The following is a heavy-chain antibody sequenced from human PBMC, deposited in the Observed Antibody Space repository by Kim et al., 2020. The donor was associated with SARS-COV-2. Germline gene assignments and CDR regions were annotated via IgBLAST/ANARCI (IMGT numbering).Heavy chain of an antibody. V-gene: IGHV5-51*03. CDR2: IYPADSDT. J-gene: IGHJ4*02. D-gene: IGHD3-22*01. CDR3: ARRDSTGYYFVDY. CDR1: GYRFTTYW. Sequence: GESLKISCKGSGYRFTTYWIGWVRQMPGKGLEWMGIIYPADSDTRYSPSFQGRVTISADNSISTAYLQWSSLKASDTAIYYCARRDSTGYYFVDYWGQGTLVTVSS.